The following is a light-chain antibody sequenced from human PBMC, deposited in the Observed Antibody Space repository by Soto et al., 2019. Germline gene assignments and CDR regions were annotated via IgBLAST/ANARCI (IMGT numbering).Light chain of an antibody. J-gene: IGKJ1*01. CDR3: QQDGGSPQT. Sequence: EIVLTQSPGTLALSPGEGATLSCRASQSVSKYLAWYQQKPGQAPRLLIYGASSRATGIPDSFSGSGSGTDFTLTISRLEPEDLAVYYCQQDGGSPQTFGQGTKVEIK. V-gene: IGKV3-20*01. CDR1: QSVSKY. CDR2: GAS.